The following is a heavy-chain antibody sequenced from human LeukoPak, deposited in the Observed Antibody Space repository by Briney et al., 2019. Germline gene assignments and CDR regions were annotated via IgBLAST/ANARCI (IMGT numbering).Heavy chain of an antibody. CDR2: IKSKTDGGTT. D-gene: IGHD2-15*01. Sequence: PGGSLRLSCAASGFTFSNAWMNWVRQAPGKGLEWVGRIKSKTDGGTTDYAAPVKGRFTISRDDSKNTLYLQMNSLKTEDTAVYYCTTDWVPLLGYCSGGSCPNSDYWGQGTLVTVSS. V-gene: IGHV3-15*07. CDR3: TTDWVPLLGYCSGGSCPNSDY. J-gene: IGHJ4*02. CDR1: GFTFSNAW.